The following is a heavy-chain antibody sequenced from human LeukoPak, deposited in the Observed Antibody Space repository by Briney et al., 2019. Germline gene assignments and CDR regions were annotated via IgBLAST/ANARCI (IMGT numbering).Heavy chain of an antibody. J-gene: IGHJ4*02. CDR3: AKDGMVGCSGGSCYPSFLDY. CDR1: GFSFSSYA. Sequence: GGSLRLSCAASGFSFSSYAMSWVRQAPGEGLEWVSGLSDSGGNTIYADSVKGRFTISRDNSKNTLFLQMNSLRAEDTAVYYCAKDGMVGCSGGSCYPSFLDYWGQGTLVTVSS. CDR2: LSDSGGNT. D-gene: IGHD2-15*01. V-gene: IGHV3-23*01.